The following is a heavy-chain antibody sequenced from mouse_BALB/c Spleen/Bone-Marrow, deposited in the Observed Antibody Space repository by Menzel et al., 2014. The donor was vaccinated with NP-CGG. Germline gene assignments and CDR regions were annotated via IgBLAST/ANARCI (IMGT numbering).Heavy chain of an antibody. CDR3: ARGSSYFDY. Sequence: EVQRVESGGGLVKPGGSLKLSCAASGFTFSDYYMYWVRQTPEKRLGWVATISGGGSYTYYPDSVKGRFTISRDNAKNNLYLQMSSLKSEDTAMYYCARGSSYFDYWGQGTTLTVSS. V-gene: IGHV5-4*02. J-gene: IGHJ2*01. D-gene: IGHD1-1*01. CDR2: ISGGGSYT. CDR1: GFTFSDYY.